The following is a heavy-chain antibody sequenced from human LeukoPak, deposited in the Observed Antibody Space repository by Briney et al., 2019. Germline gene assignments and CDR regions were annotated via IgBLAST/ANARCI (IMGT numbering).Heavy chain of an antibody. V-gene: IGHV4-59*08. D-gene: IGHD6-6*01. CDR1: GGSISNSY. Sequence: SETLSLTCTGSGGSISNSYWSWIRQPPGKGLEWIGYVYYTGSTSYNPSLKSRVTISGDTSKNQFSLKLSSVTAADTAVYYCTRRGGSSSSDWFDPWGQGTLVIVSS. J-gene: IGHJ5*02. CDR3: TRRGGSSSSDWFDP. CDR2: VYYTGST.